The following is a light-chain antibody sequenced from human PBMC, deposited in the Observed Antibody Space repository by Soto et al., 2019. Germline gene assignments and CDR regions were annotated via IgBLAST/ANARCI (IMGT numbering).Light chain of an antibody. CDR3: QQYKNWPSIT. Sequence: EIVMTQSPATLSVSPGERATLSCRASQSISSNLAWYQQKPGQAPRLLIYGSSTRVTGIPARFGGSGSGTEFTLTIRSLQSEDFAVYYCQQYKNWPSITFGQGTRLEIK. CDR1: QSISSN. J-gene: IGKJ5*01. V-gene: IGKV3-15*01. CDR2: GSS.